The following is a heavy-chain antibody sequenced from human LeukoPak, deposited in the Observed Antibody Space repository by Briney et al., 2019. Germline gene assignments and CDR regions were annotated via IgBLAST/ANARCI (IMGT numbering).Heavy chain of an antibody. CDR2: IYNNAST. D-gene: IGHD5-24*01. CDR1: GGSIRRYY. Sequence: SETLSLTCSVSGGSIRRYYWSWVRQPPGKGLEWIGYIYNNASTSYSPSLKSRLFMSVDTSTNKVSLKLRSVTEADTTIYYCAREGRDGYNEYWGQGTLVIVSS. J-gene: IGHJ4*02. CDR3: AREGRDGYNEY. V-gene: IGHV4-59*01.